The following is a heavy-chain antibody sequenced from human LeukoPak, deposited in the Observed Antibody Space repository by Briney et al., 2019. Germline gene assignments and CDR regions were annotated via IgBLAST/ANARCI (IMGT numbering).Heavy chain of an antibody. CDR3: VRQSRIFGIIRPGYMDV. CDR2: VFYSGST. D-gene: IGHD3-3*01. V-gene: IGHV4-39*01. CDR1: GGSINTNTFF. Sequence: PSETLSLTCGVFGGSINTNTFFWGWIRQPPGKGLEWIGNVFYSGSTMYNPSLKSRVTMSIDTSKSQFSLSLSSVTAADTAMYWCVRQSRIFGIIRPGYMDVWGKGIMVSV. J-gene: IGHJ6*03.